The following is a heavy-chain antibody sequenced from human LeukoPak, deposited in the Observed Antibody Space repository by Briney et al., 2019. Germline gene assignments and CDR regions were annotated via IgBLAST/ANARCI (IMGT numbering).Heavy chain of an antibody. Sequence: GGSLRLSCAASGFTFSRSAMSWVRQVPGKGLEWVSGISASGGSTYYADSVRGRFTISRDNSKNTLYVQMNSLRDEDTAVYYCAKGSYYDSSGSFYFDYWGQGALVTVSS. CDR2: ISASGGST. CDR3: AKGSYYDSSGSFYFDY. CDR1: GFTFSRSA. J-gene: IGHJ4*02. D-gene: IGHD3-22*01. V-gene: IGHV3-23*01.